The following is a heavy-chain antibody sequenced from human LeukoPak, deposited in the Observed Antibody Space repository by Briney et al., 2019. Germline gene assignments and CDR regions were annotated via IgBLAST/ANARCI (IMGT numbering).Heavy chain of an antibody. CDR1: GGSFSGYY. CDR3: ARALPMVRGVIDINFDY. D-gene: IGHD3-10*01. V-gene: IGHV4-34*01. CDR2: THHSGST. Sequence: SETLSLTCVVYGGSFSGYYWSWVRQSPEKGLEWIGETHHSGSTNYNPSLKSRVTISVDTSKKQFSLRLRSVTAADSAVYYCARALPMVRGVIDINFDYWGQGTLVTVSS. J-gene: IGHJ4*02.